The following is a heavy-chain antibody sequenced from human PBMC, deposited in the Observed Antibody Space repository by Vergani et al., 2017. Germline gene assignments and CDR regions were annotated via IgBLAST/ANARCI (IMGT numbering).Heavy chain of an antibody. CDR2: IDHTGRP. CDR1: GGSFTSYH. CDR3: ARVNTETNGHLYYYYYMDV. D-gene: IGHD4-11*01. V-gene: IGHV4-34*01. Sequence: QVQLQQWGGGLLKPSETLSLTCVVNGGSFTSYHWTWIRQSPGEGLEWVGDIDHTGRPDYNPSLKSRLTMSVDKSRNQFSLTLNSVTATDTAIYFCARVNTETNGHLYYYYYMDVWGQGTALTDS. J-gene: IGHJ6*03.